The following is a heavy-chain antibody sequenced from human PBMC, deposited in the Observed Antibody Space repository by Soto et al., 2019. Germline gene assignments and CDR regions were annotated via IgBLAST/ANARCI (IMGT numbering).Heavy chain of an antibody. D-gene: IGHD3-10*01. Sequence: EVQLLESGGGLVQPGGSLRLSCAASGFTFSSYAMSWVRQAPEKGLEWVSAISGSGGSTYYADSVKGRFTISRDNSKNTLYLQMNSLRAEDTAVYYCAKARADYYGSGSPIDYWGQGTLVTVSS. CDR3: AKARADYYGSGSPIDY. CDR2: ISGSGGST. J-gene: IGHJ4*02. CDR1: GFTFSSYA. V-gene: IGHV3-23*01.